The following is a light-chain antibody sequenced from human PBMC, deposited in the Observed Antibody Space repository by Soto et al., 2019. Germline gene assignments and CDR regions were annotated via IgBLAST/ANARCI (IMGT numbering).Light chain of an antibody. CDR2: GDS. J-gene: IGLJ3*02. V-gene: IGLV2-23*01. CDR1: SSVVGSYEF. Sequence: QSALTQPASVSGSPGQSITISCTGISSVVGSYEFVSWYQQHPGKAPKLMIYGDSRPSGVSDRFSGSKSGNTASLTISGLQAEDEGDYYCCSNAGTRTVFGGWTKLNVL. CDR3: CSNAGTRTV.